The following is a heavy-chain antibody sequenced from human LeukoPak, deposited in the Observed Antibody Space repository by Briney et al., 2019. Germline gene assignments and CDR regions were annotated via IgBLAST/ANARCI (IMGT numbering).Heavy chain of an antibody. CDR1: GDSVSINSVT. J-gene: IGHJ5*02. CDR3: ARRLTQYDCFDP. CDR2: TYYRSTWYN. D-gene: IGHD2-2*01. V-gene: IGHV6-1*01. Sequence: SQTLSLTCAISGDSVSINSVTWNWVRQSPSRGLEWLGRTYYRSTWYNDYAVSVRGRITVNPDTSKNQFSLHLNSVTPEDTAVYYCARRLTQYDCFDPWGQGILVTVSS.